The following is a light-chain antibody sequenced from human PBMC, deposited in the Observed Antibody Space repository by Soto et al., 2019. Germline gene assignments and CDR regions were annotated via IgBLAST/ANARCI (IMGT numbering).Light chain of an antibody. CDR1: QSTLSSANNKNH. V-gene: IGKV4-1*01. Sequence: IVMTQTPDSLAVSLGERATINCKSSQSTLSSANNKNHLAWYQHKVGQPPRLLIYWASTRESGVPDRFSGSGSGTDFTLTISSLQAEDVAIYYCPQYYTPPLTFGGGTKVDI. CDR2: WAS. J-gene: IGKJ4*01. CDR3: PQYYTPPLT.